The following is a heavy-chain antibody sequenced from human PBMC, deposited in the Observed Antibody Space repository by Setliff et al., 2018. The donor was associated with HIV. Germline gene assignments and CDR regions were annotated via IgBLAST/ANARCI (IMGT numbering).Heavy chain of an antibody. J-gene: IGHJ4*02. CDR2: INAGNGHT. CDR3: ARVSGLSGELLYFDY. Sequence: ASVKVSCKASGYTFTSYAPHWVRQAPGQRLEWMGWINAGNGHTKYSQKFQGRVSITRDTSASTAYMELSSLRSEDTAVYYCARVSGLSGELLYFDYWGRERWSPSP. D-gene: IGHD1-26*01. V-gene: IGHV1-3*01. CDR1: GYTFTSYA.